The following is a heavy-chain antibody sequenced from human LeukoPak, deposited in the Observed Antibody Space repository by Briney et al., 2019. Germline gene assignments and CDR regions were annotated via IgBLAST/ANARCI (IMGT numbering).Heavy chain of an antibody. CDR1: GFTLSTNA. V-gene: IGHV3-23*01. J-gene: IGHJ5*01. Sequence: GGSLRLSCLTSGFTLSTNAMSWVRQAPGKGLEWISGISGSGASTYYADSVKGRFTISRDDSRNTLYLQMNSLRGEDTAVYYCARESYSWFDSWGQGTLVTVSS. CDR2: ISGSGAST. CDR3: ARESYSWFDS. D-gene: IGHD1-26*01.